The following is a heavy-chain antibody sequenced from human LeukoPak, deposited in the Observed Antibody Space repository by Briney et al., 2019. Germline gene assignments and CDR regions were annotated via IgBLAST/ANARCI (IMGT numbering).Heavy chain of an antibody. D-gene: IGHD4-23*01. V-gene: IGHV3-23*01. J-gene: IGHJ4*02. CDR2: ISNSGSNT. CDR1: GFSFSNYD. CDR3: AREGVYGGESGY. Sequence: QPGGSLRLSCAASGFSFSNYDMNWVRQAPGKGLEWVSVISNSGSNTYYADSVKGRFTISRDNSKNTLYLQMNSLRVEDTAVYYCAREGVYGGESGYWGQGTLVTVSS.